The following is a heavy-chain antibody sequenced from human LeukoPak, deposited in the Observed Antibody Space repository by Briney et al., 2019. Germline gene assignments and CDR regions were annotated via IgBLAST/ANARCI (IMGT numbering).Heavy chain of an antibody. V-gene: IGHV3-15*01. CDR2: IKSKTDGGTT. CDR1: GFTFSSYA. CDR3: TTGLVGATDY. J-gene: IGHJ4*02. Sequence: PGGSLRLSCAASGFTFSSYAMSWVRQAPGKGLEWVGRIKSKTDGGTTDYAAPVKGRFTISRDDSKNTLYLQMNSLKTEDTAVYYCTTGLVGATDYWGQGTLVTVSS. D-gene: IGHD1-26*01.